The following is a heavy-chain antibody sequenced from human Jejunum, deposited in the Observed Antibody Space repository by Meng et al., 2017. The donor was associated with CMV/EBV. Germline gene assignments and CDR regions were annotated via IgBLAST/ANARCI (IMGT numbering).Heavy chain of an antibody. CDR2: INPILGKA. CDR1: RATFVRYH. Sequence: LVRARAAVKERWSSVSVSRMAFRATFVRYHSIWVRQAPGQGLKSMGKINPILGKADTAQKFKGRVTITAAKSAGTAYMALKSLRSEDTAVYYCPRLNDGDYEIYYFDSWGQGTLVTVSS. CDR3: PRLNDGDYEIYYFDS. V-gene: IGHV1-69*02. D-gene: IGHD4-17*01. J-gene: IGHJ4*02.